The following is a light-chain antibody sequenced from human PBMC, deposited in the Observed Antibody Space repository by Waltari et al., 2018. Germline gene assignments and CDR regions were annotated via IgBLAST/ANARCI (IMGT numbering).Light chain of an antibody. CDR2: GAS. CDR3: QHYGNWPMST. V-gene: IGKV3-15*01. Sequence: EIVMTQSPATLSVSPGERVTLSCRASQSVSNTLAWYQQKSGQAPRLLIYGASTRASGIPARFSGSGSGTEFTLTISSLQSEDFAVYSCQHYGNWPMSTFGQGTKVEI. CDR1: QSVSNT. J-gene: IGKJ2*01.